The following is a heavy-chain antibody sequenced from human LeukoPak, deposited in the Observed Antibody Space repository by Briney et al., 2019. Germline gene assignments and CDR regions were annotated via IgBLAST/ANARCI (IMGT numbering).Heavy chain of an antibody. V-gene: IGHV3-23*01. Sequence: GGSLRLSCTASGFTFSSYTMSWVRQAPGKGLKWASTITTGGPNTYYADSVKGRFTVSRDDSKNTLHLQMNSLRAEDTAVYYCAKDGGLWVSAHWGDSWGRGTLVTVSS. CDR1: GFTFSSYT. CDR3: AKDGGLWVSAHWGDS. CDR2: ITTGGPNT. D-gene: IGHD7-27*01. J-gene: IGHJ4*02.